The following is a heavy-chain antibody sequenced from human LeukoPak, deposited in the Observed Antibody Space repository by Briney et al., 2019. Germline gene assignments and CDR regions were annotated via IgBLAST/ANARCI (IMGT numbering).Heavy chain of an antibody. CDR3: ARLYSSSSVVY. CDR1: GGSISSSSYY. Sequence: SETLSLTCTVSGGSISSSSYYWGWIRQPPGKGLEWIGSIYYSGSTYYNPSLKSRVTISVDTSKNQFSLKLSSVTAADTAVYYCARLYSSSSVVYWGQGTLVTVSS. J-gene: IGHJ4*02. D-gene: IGHD6-6*01. CDR2: IYYSGST. V-gene: IGHV4-39*07.